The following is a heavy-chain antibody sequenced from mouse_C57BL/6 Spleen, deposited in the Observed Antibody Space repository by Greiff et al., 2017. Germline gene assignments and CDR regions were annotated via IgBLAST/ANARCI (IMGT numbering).Heavy chain of an antibody. CDR3: PMAYRGYFDY. J-gene: IGHJ2*01. CDR2: IRLKSNNYAT. D-gene: IGHD2-10*01. V-gene: IGHV6-3*01. CDR1: GFTFSNYW. Sequence: EVKVVESGGGLVQPGGSMKLSCVASGFTFSNYWMNWVRQSPEKGLEWVAQIRLKSNNYATHYAESVKGRFTISRDDSKSSVYLQMNNLRAEDTGIYYCPMAYRGYFDYWGQGTTLTVSS.